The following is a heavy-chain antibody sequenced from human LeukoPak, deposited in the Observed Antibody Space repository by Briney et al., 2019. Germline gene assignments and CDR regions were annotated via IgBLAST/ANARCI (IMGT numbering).Heavy chain of an antibody. J-gene: IGHJ4*02. V-gene: IGHV3-23*01. CDR2: ISGSGGST. D-gene: IGHD3-9*01. CDR1: GVTLSSYA. Sequence: GGSLRLSCAASGVTLSSYAMSWARQAPGKGLEWVSAISGSGGSTYYADSVKGRFTISRDNSKNTLYLQMNSLRAEDTAVYYCAKGVTVRYFDWIDYWGQGTLVTVSS. CDR3: AKGVTVRYFDWIDY.